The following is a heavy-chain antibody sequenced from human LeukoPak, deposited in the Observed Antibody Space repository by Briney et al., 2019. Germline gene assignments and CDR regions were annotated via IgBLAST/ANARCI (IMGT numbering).Heavy chain of an antibody. CDR3: ARHIGYCSGGSCLNYMDV. V-gene: IGHV4-38-2*02. D-gene: IGHD2-15*01. CDR2: INHSGST. J-gene: IGHJ6*03. CDR1: GYSISSGYY. Sequence: SETLSLTCTVSGYSISSGYYWSWIRQPPGKGLEWIGEINHSGSTNYNPSLKSRVTISVDTSKNQFSLKLSSVTAADTAVYYCARHIGYCSGGSCLNYMDVWGKGTTVTISS.